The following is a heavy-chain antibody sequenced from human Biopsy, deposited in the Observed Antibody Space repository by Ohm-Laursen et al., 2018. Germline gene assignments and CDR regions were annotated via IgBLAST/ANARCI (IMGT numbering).Heavy chain of an antibody. J-gene: IGHJ5*02. D-gene: IGHD3-10*01. Sequence: TLSLTWIVSGGYISHYYWTWIRQPAGQGLEWIGRIYITGATDYNPSLKSRVTMSVDSSKKQFSLKLKSVTAADTAIYYCARAPPLIRGVVESWFDPWGQGILVTVSS. CDR3: ARAPPLIRGVVESWFDP. CDR2: IYITGAT. CDR1: GGYISHYY. V-gene: IGHV4-4*07.